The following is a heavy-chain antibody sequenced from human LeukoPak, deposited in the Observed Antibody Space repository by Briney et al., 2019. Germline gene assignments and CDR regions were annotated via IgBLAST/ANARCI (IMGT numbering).Heavy chain of an antibody. CDR2: IKSKTDGATT. V-gene: IGHV3-15*01. CDR1: GFTSSNAW. D-gene: IGHD3-22*01. Sequence: PGGSLRLSCAASGFTSSNAWMSWVRQAPGKGLEWVGRIKSKTDGATTDYAAPVKGKLTISRDDSKNTLYLQMTSLKAEATAVYYCTTGLGYYDSSGATSEYFQHWGQGTLVTVSS. J-gene: IGHJ1*01. CDR3: TTGLGYYDSSGATSEYFQH.